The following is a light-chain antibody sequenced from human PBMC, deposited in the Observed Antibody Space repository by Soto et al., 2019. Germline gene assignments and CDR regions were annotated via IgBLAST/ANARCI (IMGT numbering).Light chain of an antibody. J-gene: IGLJ3*02. V-gene: IGLV2-14*01. CDR2: EVN. Sequence: QSALTQPASVSGSPGQSITFSCTGTSNDIGGYNYVSWFQQHPDKAPKLIIYEVNNRPSGVSNRFSGSKSGNTASLTISGIQPEDEADYYCSSYTTNHTRVFGGGTKLTVL. CDR1: SNDIGGYNY. CDR3: SSYTTNHTRV.